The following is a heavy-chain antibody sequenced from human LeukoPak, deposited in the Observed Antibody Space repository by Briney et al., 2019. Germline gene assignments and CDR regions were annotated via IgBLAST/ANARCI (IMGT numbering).Heavy chain of an antibody. CDR2: ISSSGSTI. D-gene: IGHD3-22*01. Sequence: GGSLRLSCAASGFTFSDYYMSWIRQAPGKGLEWVSYISSSGSTIYYADSVKGRFTIPRDNAKNSLYLQMNSLRAEDTAVYYCARDLTEYYYDSSGYHGGDYWGQGTLVTVSS. J-gene: IGHJ4*02. V-gene: IGHV3-11*04. CDR3: ARDLTEYYYDSSGYHGGDY. CDR1: GFTFSDYY.